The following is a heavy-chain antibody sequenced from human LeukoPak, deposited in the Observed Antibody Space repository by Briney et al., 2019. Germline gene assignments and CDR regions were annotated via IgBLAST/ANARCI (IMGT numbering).Heavy chain of an antibody. Sequence: SETLSLTCTVSGGSISSGSYYWSWIRQPAGKGLEWIGRIYTSGSTNYNPSLKSRVTISVDTSKNQFSLKLSSVTAADTAVYYCERARLAPYYYYMDVWGKGTTVTVSS. J-gene: IGHJ6*03. V-gene: IGHV4-61*02. CDR2: IYTSGST. CDR3: ERARLAPYYYYMDV. CDR1: GGSISSGSYY. D-gene: IGHD3-9*01.